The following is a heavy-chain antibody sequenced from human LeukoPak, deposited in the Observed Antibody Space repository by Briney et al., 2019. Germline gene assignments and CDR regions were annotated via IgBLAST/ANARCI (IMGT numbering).Heavy chain of an antibody. CDR2: ISSRGTAI. CDR3: ARDSGGSWTTYDF. V-gene: IGHV3-11*01. Sequence: PGGSLRLSSAASGFTFSDYYMTWIRQAPGKGLEWLSYISSRGTAIYYADSVKGRFTVSRDNARNSLYLQVSSLRAEDTAVYYCARDSGGSWTTYDFWGQGTLVTVSS. D-gene: IGHD2-15*01. J-gene: IGHJ4*02. CDR1: GFTFSDYY.